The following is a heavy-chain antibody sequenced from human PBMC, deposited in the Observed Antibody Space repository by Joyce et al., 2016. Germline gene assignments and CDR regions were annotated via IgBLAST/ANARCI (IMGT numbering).Heavy chain of an antibody. Sequence: QVPFKESGPVLVKHTETLTLTCTVPGFSLSNARMGDSGNLQPPGKALEWLSHSFSNVEKSYRTSLKSRLTISKDTSKSQLVLTMTTMDPVDTATYYCARSRRGANIVEVIGPDYWGQGTLVTVSS. CDR2: SFSNVEK. V-gene: IGHV2-26*01. D-gene: IGHD2-15*01. CDR1: GFSLSNARMG. J-gene: IGHJ4*02. CDR3: ARSRRGANIVEVIGPDY.